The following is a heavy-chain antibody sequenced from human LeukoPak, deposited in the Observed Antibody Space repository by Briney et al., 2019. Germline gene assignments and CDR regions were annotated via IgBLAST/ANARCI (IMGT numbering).Heavy chain of an antibody. CDR1: GFTFSSYA. J-gene: IGHJ4*02. CDR3: ARVQRTYYFDY. Sequence: TGGSLRLSCAASGFTFSSYAMNWVRQAPGKGLEWVSYISSSGSIIYYADSVKGRFTISRDNDKNSLYLQMNSLRAEDTAMYYCARVQRTYYFDYWGQGTLVTVSS. CDR2: ISSSGSII. V-gene: IGHV3-48*03.